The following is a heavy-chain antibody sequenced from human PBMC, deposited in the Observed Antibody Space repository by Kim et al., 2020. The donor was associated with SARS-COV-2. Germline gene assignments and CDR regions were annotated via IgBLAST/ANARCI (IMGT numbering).Heavy chain of an antibody. CDR3: ARALEYSYPDY. D-gene: IGHD5-18*01. CDR1: GFTFSSYA. V-gene: IGHV3-30*04. CDR2: ISYDGSNK. Sequence: GGSLRLSCAASGFTFSSYAMHWVRQAPGKGLEWVAVISYDGSNKYYADSVKGRFTISRDNSKNTLYPQMNSLRAEDTAVYYCARALEYSYPDYWGQGTLVTVSS. J-gene: IGHJ4*02.